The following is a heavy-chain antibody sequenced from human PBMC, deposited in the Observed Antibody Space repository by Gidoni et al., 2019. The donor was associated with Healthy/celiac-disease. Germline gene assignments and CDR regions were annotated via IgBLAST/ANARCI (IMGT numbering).Heavy chain of an antibody. Sequence: QLQLQESGPGLVKPSETLSLTCTVSACSISSSSYYWGWIRQPPGKGLEWIGSIYYSGSTYYNPSLKSRVTISVDTSKNQFSLKLSSVTAADTAVYYCARDSPIAAAVFLSAWGQGTLVTVSS. CDR1: ACSISSSSYY. CDR3: ARDSPIAAAVFLSA. J-gene: IGHJ4*02. V-gene: IGHV4-39*07. CDR2: IYYSGST. D-gene: IGHD6-13*01.